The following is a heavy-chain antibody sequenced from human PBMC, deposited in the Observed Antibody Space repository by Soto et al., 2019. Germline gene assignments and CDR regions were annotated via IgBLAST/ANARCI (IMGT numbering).Heavy chain of an antibody. V-gene: IGHV3-23*01. CDR2: ISGSGSGR. J-gene: IGHJ5*02. D-gene: IGHD1-26*01. CDR1: GFTFSSYA. CDR3: AKDLPAELLPNCFDT. Sequence: EVQLLESGGGLVQPGGSLRLSCAASGFTFSSYAMTWLRQPPGKGLEWVSAISGSGSGRYYADSVKGRFTISRANSKNTLYLQMSSLRAEATAVYYCAKDLPAELLPNCFDTWGQGTLVTVSS.